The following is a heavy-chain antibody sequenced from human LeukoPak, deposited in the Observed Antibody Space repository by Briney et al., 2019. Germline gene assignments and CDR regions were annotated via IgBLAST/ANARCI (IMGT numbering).Heavy chain of an antibody. CDR3: ARAGRYCSGGSCYDY. D-gene: IGHD2-15*01. Sequence: SETLSLTCTVSGGSISSYYWSWIRQPPGKGLEWIGYIYYSGSTSYNPSLKSRVTISVDTSKNQFSLKLSSVTAADTAVYYCARAGRYCSGGSCYDYWGQGTLVTVSS. J-gene: IGHJ4*02. CDR2: IYYSGST. V-gene: IGHV4-59*01. CDR1: GGSISSYY.